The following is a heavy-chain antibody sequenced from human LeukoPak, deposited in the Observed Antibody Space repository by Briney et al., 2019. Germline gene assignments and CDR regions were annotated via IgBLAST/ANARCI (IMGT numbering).Heavy chain of an antibody. Sequence: GGSLRLSCAASGFTFSSYEMNWVRQAPGKGLEWVSYISSSGSTIYYADSLKGRFTISRDNAKNSLYLQMNSLRAEDTAVYYCAILGYCSSTSCYGFDYWGQGTLVTVSS. CDR3: AILGYCSSTSCYGFDY. D-gene: IGHD2-2*01. J-gene: IGHJ4*02. V-gene: IGHV3-48*03. CDR2: ISSSGSTI. CDR1: GFTFSSYE.